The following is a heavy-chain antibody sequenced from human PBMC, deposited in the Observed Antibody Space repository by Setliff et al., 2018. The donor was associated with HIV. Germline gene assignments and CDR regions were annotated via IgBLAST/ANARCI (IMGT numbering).Heavy chain of an antibody. CDR3: AKDGYSDYLNSYFDY. V-gene: IGHV3-7*03. Sequence: GGSLRLSCAASGFTFSSYWMSWVRQAPGKGLEWVANIKQDGSEKYYVDSVKGRFTISRDNAKNSLYLEMNSLRAEDTAVYYCAKDGYSDYLNSYFDYWGQGTLVTVSS. CDR2: IKQDGSEK. J-gene: IGHJ4*02. D-gene: IGHD4-17*01. CDR1: GFTFSSYW.